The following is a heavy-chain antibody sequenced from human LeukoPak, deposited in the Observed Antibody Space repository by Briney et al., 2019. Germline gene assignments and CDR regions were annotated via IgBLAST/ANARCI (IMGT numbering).Heavy chain of an antibody. J-gene: IGHJ5*02. Sequence: GASVKVPCKASGYTFTSYYMHWVRQAPGQGLEWMGIINPSGGSTSYAQKFQGRVTMTRDMSTSTVYMELSSLRSEDTAVYYCARPSNPAGDWFDPWGQGTLVTVSS. CDR1: GYTFTSYY. CDR2: INPSGGST. V-gene: IGHV1-46*01. CDR3: ARPSNPAGDWFDP.